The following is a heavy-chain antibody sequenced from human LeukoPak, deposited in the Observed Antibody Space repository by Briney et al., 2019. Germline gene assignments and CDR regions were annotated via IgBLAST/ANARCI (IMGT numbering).Heavy chain of an antibody. CDR2: IYYSGST. CDR1: GGSISSGGSR. V-gene: IGHV4-61*08. CDR3: ARGQHSYGYFNGFDY. Sequence: SETLSLTCNVSGGSISSGGSRWSWIRQHPGKGLEWIGYIYYSGSTNYNPSLESRVTMSVDTSKNQFSLKLSSVTAADTAVYYCARGQHSYGYFNGFDYWGQGTLVTVSS. D-gene: IGHD5-18*01. J-gene: IGHJ4*02.